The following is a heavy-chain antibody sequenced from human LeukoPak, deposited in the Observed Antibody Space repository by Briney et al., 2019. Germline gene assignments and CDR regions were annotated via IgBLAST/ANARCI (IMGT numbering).Heavy chain of an antibody. Sequence: ASVKVSCKASGYTFYKFGIAWVRQAPGQGLEWMGWISPQNGNTKYAQKVQDRVSMTIDTSTSTAYMELRSLRSDDTAVYYCARAAPFDPWGQGPLVTVYS. J-gene: IGHJ5*02. CDR2: ISPQNGNT. CDR1: GYTFYKFG. CDR3: ARAAPFDP. V-gene: IGHV1-18*01.